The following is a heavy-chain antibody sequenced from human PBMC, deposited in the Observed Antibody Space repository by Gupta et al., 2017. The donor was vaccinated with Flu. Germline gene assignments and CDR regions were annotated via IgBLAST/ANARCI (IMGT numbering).Heavy chain of an antibody. CDR3: ARDRRDLDKGYYYYYMDV. V-gene: IGHV3-11*01. J-gene: IGHJ6*03. D-gene: IGHD2-15*01. CDR2: VTSSGRDV. CDR1: GFPFTDYF. Sequence: QVQLVQSGGGSVNPGGSLGLSCVASGFPFTDYFMSWIRQAPGRGPEWVAYVTSSGRDVYYADSVKGRFTVTRDNARNSVFLHMHSLRTEDTAIYYCARDRRDLDKGYYYYYMDVWGKGATVTVS.